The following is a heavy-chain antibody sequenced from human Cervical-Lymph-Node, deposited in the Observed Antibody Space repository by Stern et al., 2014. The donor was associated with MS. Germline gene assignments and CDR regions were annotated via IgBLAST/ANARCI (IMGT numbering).Heavy chain of an antibody. D-gene: IGHD6-19*01. CDR1: GFTFSDYS. CDR2: ISGGSINI. V-gene: IGHV3-48*02. J-gene: IGHJ4*02. Sequence: EVQLVESGGGLVQPGGSLRLSCAASGFTFSDYSMNWVRQAPGQGLEWLAYISGGSINIFYADSVKGRFTISRDNAKNSLFLQMNSLRDDDSALYFCARGLYTRGWMANWGQGTQVTVSS. CDR3: ARGLYTRGWMAN.